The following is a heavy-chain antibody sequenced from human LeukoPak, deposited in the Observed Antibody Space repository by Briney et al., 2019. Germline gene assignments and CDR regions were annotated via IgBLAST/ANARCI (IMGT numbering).Heavy chain of an antibody. Sequence: ASVRVSCKASGYTFISYGISWVRQAPGQGLEWMGWISAYNGNTNYAQKLQGRVTMTTDTSTSTAYMELRSLRSDDTAVYYCARESCSGGSCYYFDYWGQGTLVTVSS. V-gene: IGHV1-18*01. CDR1: GYTFISYG. CDR2: ISAYNGNT. D-gene: IGHD2-15*01. CDR3: ARESCSGGSCYYFDY. J-gene: IGHJ4*02.